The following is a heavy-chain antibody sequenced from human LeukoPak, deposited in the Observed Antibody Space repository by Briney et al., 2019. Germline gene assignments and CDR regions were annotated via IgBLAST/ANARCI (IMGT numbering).Heavy chain of an antibody. CDR3: ARLYYYDSSGSIRALDY. J-gene: IGHJ4*02. CDR2: ISSSSRYT. Sequence: GGSLRLSCAASGFTFSDYYMSWIRQAPGKGLEWVSYISSSSRYTNYADSVKGRFTISRDNAKNSLYLQMNSLRAEDTAVYYCARLYYYDSSGSIRALDYWGQGTLVTVSS. CDR1: GFTFSDYY. D-gene: IGHD3-22*01. V-gene: IGHV3-11*03.